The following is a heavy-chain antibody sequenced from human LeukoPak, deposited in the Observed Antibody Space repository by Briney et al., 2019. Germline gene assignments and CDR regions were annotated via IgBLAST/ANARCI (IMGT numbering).Heavy chain of an antibody. CDR3: ARDNYSGSRYFDH. J-gene: IGHJ4*02. CDR1: GFDFGAYA. V-gene: IGHV3-30*04. CDR2: LAYDGTNE. Sequence: PGGSLRLTCAASGFDFGAYAMHWVRQAPGKGPELVALLAYDGTNEYYIDSVKGRFTVSRDNAKNSLYLQMNSLRAEDTAIYYCARDNYSGSRYFDHWGQGTLVTVSS. D-gene: IGHD1-26*01.